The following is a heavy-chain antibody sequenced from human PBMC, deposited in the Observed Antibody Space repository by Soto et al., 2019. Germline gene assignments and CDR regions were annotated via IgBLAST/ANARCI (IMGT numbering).Heavy chain of an antibody. CDR1: RVSFCSSS. Sequence: WALSVSCASSRVSFCSSSMALVRQAPGKGLEWVSSISSSSSYISSADSMKGRFTISRDNAKNSLYRQMNSVRAEDTAVYYCARKGIYQTEWGQRILVTGSS. J-gene: IGHJ4*02. CDR2: ISSSSSYI. V-gene: IGHV3-21*01. D-gene: IGHD3-3*02. CDR3: ARKGIYQTE.